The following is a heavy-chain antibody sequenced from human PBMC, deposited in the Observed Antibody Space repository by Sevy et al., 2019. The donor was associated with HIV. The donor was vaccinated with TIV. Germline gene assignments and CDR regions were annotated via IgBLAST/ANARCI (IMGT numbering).Heavy chain of an antibody. D-gene: IGHD3-22*01. J-gene: IGHJ4*02. V-gene: IGHV3-49*03. CDR1: GFVFADHA. CDR2: IRSKTYDATP. Sequence: GGSLRLSCTVSGFVFADHAMSWFRQAPGKGLEWVGFIRSKTYDATPEYAASVKGRFTISRDDSKSTAYLHINSLNTGDTAVYYCASRSDSYFYYFDYWGQRALVTVFS. CDR3: ASRSDSYFYYFDY.